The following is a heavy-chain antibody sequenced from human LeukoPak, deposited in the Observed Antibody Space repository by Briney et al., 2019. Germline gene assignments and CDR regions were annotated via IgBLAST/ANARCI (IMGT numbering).Heavy chain of an antibody. CDR3: ARVGYCSGGSCSDEGYYYYMDV. D-gene: IGHD2-15*01. Sequence: PGGSLRLSCAASGFTFSSYSMNWVRQAPGKGLEWVSSISSSSSYIYYADSVKGRFTISRDNAKNSLYLQMNSLRAEDTAVYYCARVGYCSGGSCSDEGYYYYMDVWGKGTTVTVSS. J-gene: IGHJ6*03. CDR2: ISSSSSYI. V-gene: IGHV3-21*01. CDR1: GFTFSSYS.